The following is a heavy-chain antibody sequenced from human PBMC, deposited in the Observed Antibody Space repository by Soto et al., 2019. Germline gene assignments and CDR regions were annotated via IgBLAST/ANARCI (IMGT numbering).Heavy chain of an antibody. CDR2: ISYDGSNK. D-gene: IGHD5-12*01. CDR3: ARWLQLGYYYGMDV. J-gene: IGHJ6*02. V-gene: IGHV3-30-3*01. CDR1: GFTFSSYA. Sequence: QVQLVESGGGVVQPGRSLRLSCAASGFTFSSYAMHWVRQAPGKGLEWVAVISYDGSNKYYADSVKGRFTISRDNSKNTLYLQMNSLRAEDTAVYYCARWLQLGYYYGMDVWGQGTTVTVSS.